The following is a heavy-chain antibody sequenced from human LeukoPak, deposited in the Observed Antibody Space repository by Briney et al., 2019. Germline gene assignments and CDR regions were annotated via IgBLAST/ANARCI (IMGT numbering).Heavy chain of an antibody. CDR1: GYTFTSYA. CDR3: ARREVGGWYDTVDY. CDR2: INAGNGNT. D-gene: IGHD6-19*01. J-gene: IGHJ4*02. Sequence: ASVKVSCKASGYTFTSYAMHWVRQAPGQRLEWMGWINAGNGNTKYSQKFQGRVTITRDTSTSTAYMELRSLRSDDTAVYYCARREVGGWYDTVDYWGQGTLVTVSS. V-gene: IGHV1-3*01.